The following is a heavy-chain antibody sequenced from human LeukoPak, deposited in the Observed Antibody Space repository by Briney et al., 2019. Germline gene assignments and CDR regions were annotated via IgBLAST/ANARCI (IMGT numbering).Heavy chain of an antibody. V-gene: IGHV3-66*01. D-gene: IGHD5-18*01. CDR3: ARDRWGVDTAMVTDY. Sequence: PGGSLRLSCAASGFTVSSNYMSWVRQAPGKGLEWVSVIYSGGSTYYADSVKGRFTISRDNSKNALYLQMNSLRAEDTAVYYCARDRWGVDTAMVTDYWGQGTLVTVSS. CDR2: IYSGGST. J-gene: IGHJ4*02. CDR1: GFTVSSNY.